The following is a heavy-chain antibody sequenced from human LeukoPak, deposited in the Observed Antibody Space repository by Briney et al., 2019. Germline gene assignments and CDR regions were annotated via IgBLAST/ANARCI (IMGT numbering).Heavy chain of an antibody. CDR3: ARSTPGEFWSGYPADY. CDR2: INPNSGGT. J-gene: IGHJ4*02. CDR1: GYTFTGYY. V-gene: IGHV1-2*02. Sequence: GASVKVSCKASGYTFTGYYMHWVRQAPGQGLEWMGWINPNSGGTNYAQKFQGRVTMTRDTSISTAYMELSRLRSDDTAVYYWARSTPGEFWSGYPADYWGQGTLVTVSS. D-gene: IGHD3-3*01.